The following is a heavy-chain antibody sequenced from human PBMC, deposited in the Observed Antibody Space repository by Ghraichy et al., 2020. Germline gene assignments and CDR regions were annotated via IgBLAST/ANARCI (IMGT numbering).Heavy chain of an antibody. CDR1: GYSFTTYW. CDR3: ATLSINTPGP. CDR2: IDPSDSYA. D-gene: IGHD2-2*02. J-gene: IGHJ5*02. Sequence: GESLNISCKASGYSFTTYWISWVRQRPGTGLEWMGRIDPSDSYANYSPSFQGHVTISADKSSSTVYLQWTSLRTSDTAMYFCATLSINTPGPWGQGTLITVSS. V-gene: IGHV5-10-1*01.